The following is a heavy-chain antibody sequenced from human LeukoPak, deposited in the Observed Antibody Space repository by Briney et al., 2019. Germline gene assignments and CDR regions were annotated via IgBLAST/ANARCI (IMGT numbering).Heavy chain of an antibody. V-gene: IGHV3-23*01. CDR1: GFAFSDSA. J-gene: IGHJ6*03. CDR3: AKGRGARYYNPMDV. D-gene: IGHD1-26*01. Sequence: GGSLRLSCTGSGFAFSDSAISWVRKAPGKRLEWGSTVSGSGGSTYYADSVRGRFTISRDNSNNTAHLQMSGLRVDDTAIYYCAKGRGARYYNPMDVWGKGTTVTVSS. CDR2: VSGSGGST.